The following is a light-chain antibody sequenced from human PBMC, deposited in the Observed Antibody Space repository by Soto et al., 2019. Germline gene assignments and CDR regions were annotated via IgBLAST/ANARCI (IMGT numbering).Light chain of an antibody. CDR1: QNIRNG. CDR2: DAS. V-gene: IGKV1-5*01. Sequence: DIQMTQSPSTLSASVGDRVTITCRASQNIRNGVAWYQQKPAKSPNLLIYDASSLQSGVPSRFSGSGSGTDFTRTISSLQADDFSTYYCQQYSDYKSFGQGTKVEVK. J-gene: IGKJ1*01. CDR3: QQYSDYKS.